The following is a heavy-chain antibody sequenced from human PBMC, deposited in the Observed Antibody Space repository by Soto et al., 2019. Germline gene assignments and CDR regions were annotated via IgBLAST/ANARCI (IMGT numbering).Heavy chain of an antibody. V-gene: IGHV3-7*01. Sequence: GGSLRLSCAASGFTFSSYWMSWVRQAPGKGLEWVANIKQDGSEKYYVDSVKGRFTISRDNAKNSLYLQMNSLRAEDTAVYYCAGAHRYGYVPYYYYYGMDVWGQGTTVTVSS. CDR1: GFTFSSYW. CDR3: AGAHRYGYVPYYYYYGMDV. D-gene: IGHD5-18*01. CDR2: IKQDGSEK. J-gene: IGHJ6*02.